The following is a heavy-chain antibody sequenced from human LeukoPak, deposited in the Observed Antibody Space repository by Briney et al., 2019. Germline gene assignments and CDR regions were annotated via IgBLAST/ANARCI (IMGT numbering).Heavy chain of an antibody. CDR2: ISGSGGST. D-gene: IGHD3-22*01. J-gene: IGHJ3*02. CDR3: AKGHQNYYDSSGTDAFDI. CDR1: GFTFSSYG. V-gene: IGHV3-23*01. Sequence: GGSLRLSCAASGFTFSSYGMSWVRQAPGKGLEWVSVISGSGGSTYYADSVKGRFTISRDNAKNTLYLQMNSLRAEDTAVYYCAKGHQNYYDSSGTDAFDIWGQGTMVTVSS.